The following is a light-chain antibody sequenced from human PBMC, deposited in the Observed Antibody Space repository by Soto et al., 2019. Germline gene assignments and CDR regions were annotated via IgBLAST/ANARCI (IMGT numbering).Light chain of an antibody. CDR2: GAS. V-gene: IGKV3-15*01. Sequence: EIVMTQSPASLSVSPGDGATLSCRASQSVASNVAWYQQKPGQGPRLLIHGASTRAVGVPARFSGSGSGTDFTLTISTLQSEDLAVYYCQQYHNWPPQYTFGQGTKLQLK. CDR1: QSVASN. J-gene: IGKJ2*01. CDR3: QQYHNWPPQYT.